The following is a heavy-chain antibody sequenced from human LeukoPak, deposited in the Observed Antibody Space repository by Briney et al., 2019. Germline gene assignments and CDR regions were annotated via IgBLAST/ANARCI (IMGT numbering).Heavy chain of an antibody. CDR1: GLTFTSHA. D-gene: IGHD3-16*01. V-gene: IGHV3-23*01. Sequence: PGGSLRLSCAVSGLTFTSHAMNWVRQAPGKGLEWVSFISGSGGTTYYADSVKGRSTISRDNSKSTLYLEMNSLRADGTAVYFCANWGGGNDAGFLGPFDFWGQGTLVTVSS. CDR2: ISGSGGTT. CDR3: ANWGGGNDAGFLGPFDF. J-gene: IGHJ4*02.